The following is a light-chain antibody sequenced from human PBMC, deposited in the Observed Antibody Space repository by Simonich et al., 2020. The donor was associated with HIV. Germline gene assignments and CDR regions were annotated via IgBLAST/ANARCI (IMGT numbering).Light chain of an antibody. V-gene: IGKV4-1*01. CDR1: QSVLYSSNNKNY. CDR3: QQYYSTPPT. Sequence: DIVMTQSPDSLAVSLGERATINCKSSQSVLYSSNNKNYLAWYQQKPGQPPKLLIDWASTRESGVPDRFSASGSGTDFTLTISSLQTEDVALYYCQQYYSTPPTFGQGTKVEIK. J-gene: IGKJ1*01. CDR2: WAS.